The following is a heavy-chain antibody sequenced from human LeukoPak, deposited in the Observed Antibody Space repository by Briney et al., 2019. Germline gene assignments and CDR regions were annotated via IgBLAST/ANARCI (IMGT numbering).Heavy chain of an antibody. D-gene: IGHD6-13*01. V-gene: IGHV1-2*06. Sequence: ASVTVSCKASGYTFTGYRIHWVRQAPGQGLEWMGRINPYSGDTNFAQKFQGRVTMTRDTSITTAYMDLSSLTPDDTAVYFCARDQGSLTRSWYTGYWGQGTQVTVSS. CDR3: ARDQGSLTRSWYTGY. CDR1: GYTFTGYR. J-gene: IGHJ4*02. CDR2: INPYSGDT.